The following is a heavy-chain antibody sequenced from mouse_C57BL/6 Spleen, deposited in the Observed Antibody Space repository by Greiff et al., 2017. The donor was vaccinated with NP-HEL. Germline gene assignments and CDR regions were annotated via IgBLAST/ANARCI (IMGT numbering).Heavy chain of an antibody. Sequence: QVQLKQPGAELVMPGASVKLSCKASGYTFTSYWMHWVKQRPGQGLEWIGEIDPSDSYTNYNQKFKGKSTLTVDKSSSTAYMQLSSLTSEDSAVYYCALDSAGSLDYWGQGTTLTVSS. CDR2: IDPSDSYT. CDR1: GYTFTSYW. J-gene: IGHJ2*01. V-gene: IGHV1-69*01. D-gene: IGHD3-2*02. CDR3: ALDSAGSLDY.